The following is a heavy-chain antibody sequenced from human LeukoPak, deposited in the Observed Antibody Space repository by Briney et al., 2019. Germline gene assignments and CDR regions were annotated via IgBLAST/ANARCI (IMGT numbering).Heavy chain of an antibody. V-gene: IGHV4-59*01. CDR3: ARDTRLLWFGEFTRAGAFDI. CDR1: GGSISSYY. J-gene: IGHJ3*02. D-gene: IGHD3-10*01. CDR2: IDHSGYT. Sequence: SETLSLTCTVSGGSISSYYWSWIRQPPGKGLQWIGYIDHSGYTNYIRSLKSRVTISVDTSKNQFSLKLSSVTAADTAVYYCARDTRLLWFGEFTRAGAFDIWGQGTMVTVSS.